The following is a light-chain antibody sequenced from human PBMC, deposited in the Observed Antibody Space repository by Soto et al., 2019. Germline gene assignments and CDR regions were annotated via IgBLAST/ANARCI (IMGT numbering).Light chain of an antibody. J-gene: IGLJ2*01. Sequence: QSVLTQPPSASGTPGQRVTISCSGSSSNIGVNYVYWYQQLPGTAPKLLIYTNNERPSGVPDRFYGSKSGTSASLAISGRRSDDEAYYHRATWDDRLSGVVCGGGTKLNVL. CDR2: TNN. V-gene: IGLV1-47*01. CDR3: ATWDDRLSGVV. CDR1: SSNIGVNY.